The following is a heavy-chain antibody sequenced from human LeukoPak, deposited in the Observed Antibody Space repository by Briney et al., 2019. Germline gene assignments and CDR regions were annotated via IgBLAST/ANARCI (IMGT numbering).Heavy chain of an antibody. CDR1: GFTFSSYA. J-gene: IGHJ6*03. Sequence: AGGSLRLSCAASGFTFSSYAMHWVRQAPGKGLEYVSAISSNGGSTYYANSVKGRFTISRDNSKNTLYLQMGSLRAEDMAVYYCARWGRGAQLGSSYYYYMDVWGKGTTVTVSS. V-gene: IGHV3-64*01. CDR3: ARWGRGAQLGSSYYYYMDV. D-gene: IGHD1-1*01. CDR2: ISSNGGST.